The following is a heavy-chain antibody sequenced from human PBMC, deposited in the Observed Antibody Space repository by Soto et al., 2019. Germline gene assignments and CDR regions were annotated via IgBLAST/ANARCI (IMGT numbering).Heavy chain of an antibody. CDR2: VYYSGST. V-gene: IGHV4-39*01. Sequence: XXTLSLPFTVSGGSVSSSSYYWGFVRQPPGKGLEWIGSVYYSGSTYYNPSLESRVTISVDKSKNQFSLKLMSLSAADTAVYYCGRLEGLATISYYFDYWGRGALVTVSS. J-gene: IGHJ4*02. CDR1: GGSVSSSSYY. CDR3: GRLEGLATISYYFDY. D-gene: IGHD3-9*01.